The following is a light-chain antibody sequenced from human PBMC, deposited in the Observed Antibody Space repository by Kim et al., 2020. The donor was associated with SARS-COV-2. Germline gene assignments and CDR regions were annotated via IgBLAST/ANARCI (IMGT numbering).Light chain of an antibody. V-gene: IGLV3-1*01. J-gene: IGLJ1*01. CDR3: QAWDSSTAV. CDR2: QDN. CDR1: KLGDKY. Sequence: SYELTQPPSVSVSPGQTATITCSGDKLGDKYACWYQHKPGQSPVLIIYQDNKRPSGNPERFSGSNSGDTATLTISGTQPMDEADYYCQAWDSSTAVFGSG.